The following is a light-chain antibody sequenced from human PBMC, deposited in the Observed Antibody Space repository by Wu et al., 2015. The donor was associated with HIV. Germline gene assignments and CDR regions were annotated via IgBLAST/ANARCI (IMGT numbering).Light chain of an antibody. J-gene: IGKJ5*01. CDR1: QSVSGY. CDR3: QQHTNWPLT. V-gene: IGKV3-11*01. Sequence: EIVLTQSPATMSLSPGERATLSCRASQSVSGYLSWYQQKAGQAPRLLIYDGSNRPTGVPARFTGRGSGTDFTLTIYNVEPEDFAVYYCQQHTNWPLTFGQGTRLEIK. CDR2: DGS.